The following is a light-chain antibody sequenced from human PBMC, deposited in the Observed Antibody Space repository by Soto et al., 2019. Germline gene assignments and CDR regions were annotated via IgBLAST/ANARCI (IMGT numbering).Light chain of an antibody. J-gene: IGKJ1*01. CDR2: KTS. CDR3: QQYDSSCT. CDR1: QSVSSY. V-gene: IGKV3-15*01. Sequence: IGMSQSPSTLSASTGERVTLSCRASQSVSSYLAWYRQRPGQAPRLVIYKTSTRATGVPARFSGSGSGTDFTLTISRLEPDDFAVYYCQQYDSSCTFGQGTKVDIK.